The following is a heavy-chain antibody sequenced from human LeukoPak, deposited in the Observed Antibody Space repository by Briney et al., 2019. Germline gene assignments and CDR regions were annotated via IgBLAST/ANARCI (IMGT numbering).Heavy chain of an antibody. D-gene: IGHD3-10*01. CDR2: IKQDGSEK. V-gene: IGHV3-7*03. CDR1: GFTFSSYW. J-gene: IGHJ4*02. CDR3: ARARLRSGGYYFDY. Sequence: PGGSLRLSCAASGFTFSSYWMSWVRQAPGKGLEWVANIKQDGSEKYYVDSVKGRFTISRDNAKNSLYLQMNSLRAEDTAVYYCARARLRSGGYYFDYWGQGTLDTVSS.